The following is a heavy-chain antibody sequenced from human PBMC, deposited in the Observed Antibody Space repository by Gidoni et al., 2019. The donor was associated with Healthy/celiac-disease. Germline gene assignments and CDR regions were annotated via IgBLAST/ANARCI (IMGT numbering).Heavy chain of an antibody. CDR3: ARHDIWGNSLDY. V-gene: IGHV4-31*02. D-gene: IGHD3-16*01. J-gene: IGHJ4*02. Sequence: EWIGYIYYSGSTYYNPSLKSRVTISVDTSKNQFSLKLSSVTAADTAVYYCARHDIWGNSLDYWGQGTLVTVSS. CDR2: IYYSGST.